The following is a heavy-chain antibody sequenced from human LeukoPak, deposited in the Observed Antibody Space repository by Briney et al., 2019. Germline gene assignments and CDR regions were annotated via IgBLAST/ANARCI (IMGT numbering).Heavy chain of an antibody. Sequence: SETLSLICTVSGYSISSGYYWGWIRQPPGKGLEWIGSIYHSGSTYYNPSLKSRVTISVDTSKNQFSLKLSSVTAADTAVYYCARDRGSYFDYWGQGTLVTVSS. J-gene: IGHJ4*02. CDR3: ARDRGSYFDY. D-gene: IGHD1-26*01. V-gene: IGHV4-38-2*02. CDR1: GYSISSGYY. CDR2: IYHSGST.